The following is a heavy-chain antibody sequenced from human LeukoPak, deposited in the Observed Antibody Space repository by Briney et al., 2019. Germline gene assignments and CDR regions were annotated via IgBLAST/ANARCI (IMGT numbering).Heavy chain of an antibody. D-gene: IGHD5-12*01. Sequence: PGGSLRLSCAAYGFSLSGYWMSWVHQAPGKGLEWVARLHADGNEKYFVHSAKGRFTVSRDNAKNSLYLQMNSLRVEDTAVYYCARGGYSFDYLGQGTLVTVSS. V-gene: IGHV3-7*01. CDR1: GFSLSGYW. J-gene: IGHJ4*02. CDR3: ARGGYSFDY. CDR2: LHADGNEK.